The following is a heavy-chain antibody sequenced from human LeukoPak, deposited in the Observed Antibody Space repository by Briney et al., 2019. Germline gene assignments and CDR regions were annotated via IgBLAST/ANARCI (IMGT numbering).Heavy chain of an antibody. CDR1: GFTFDDYG. CDR3: ARVAEAAAFDS. J-gene: IGHJ4*02. V-gene: IGHV3-21*06. CDR2: ISRNSRYI. Sequence: PGGSLRLSCAASGFTFDDYGMSWVRQAPGKGLEWVSSISRNSRYIYYADSMRGRFTISRDNAKNSLYLQMNSLKPEDTAVYYCARVAEAAAFDSWGQGTLVTVSS. D-gene: IGHD6-13*01.